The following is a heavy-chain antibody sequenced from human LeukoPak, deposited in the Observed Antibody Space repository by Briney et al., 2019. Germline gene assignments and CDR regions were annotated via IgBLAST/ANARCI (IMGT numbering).Heavy chain of an antibody. CDR3: AKDFSGSYYLEYFDY. CDR1: GFTFSSYA. CDR2: ISGSGGST. Sequence: GGSLRLSCAASGFTFSSYAMSWVRQAPGKGLEWVSAISGSGGSTYYADSVKGRFTISRDNSKNTLYLQMNSLRAEDTAVYYCAKDFSGSYYLEYFDYWGQGTLVTVSS. V-gene: IGHV3-23*01. D-gene: IGHD1-26*01. J-gene: IGHJ4*02.